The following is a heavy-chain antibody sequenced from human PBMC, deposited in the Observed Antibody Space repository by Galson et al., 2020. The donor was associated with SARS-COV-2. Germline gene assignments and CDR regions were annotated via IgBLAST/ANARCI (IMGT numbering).Heavy chain of an antibody. CDR2: TRRTGGST. CDR3: AKESSGWCLNWLDP. CDR1: GFTFSSYA. D-gene: IGHD6-19*01. V-gene: IGHV3-23*01. J-gene: IGHJ5*02. Sequence: GSLSLSSAPPGFTFSSYATSCVSQATGKRLEWVSATRRTGGSTYYTDSVKGQLNISRDNPKNTLYLQMNSLRAEETAIYNCAKESSGWCLNWLDPWVQGTLVTVSS.